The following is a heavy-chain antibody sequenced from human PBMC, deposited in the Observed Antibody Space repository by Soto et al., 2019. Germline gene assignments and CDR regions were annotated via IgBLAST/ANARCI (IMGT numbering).Heavy chain of an antibody. CDR2: TYYRSKWYY. CDR3: ARGRDGYNNPYYFDY. D-gene: IGHD4-4*01. CDR1: GDSVSSNSAG. J-gene: IGHJ4*02. V-gene: IGHV6-1*01. Sequence: SQTLSLTCAITGDSVSSNSAGWSWVRQSPSRGLEWLGRTYYRSKWYYEYAVPVRGRITINPDTSKNQYSLRAEDTAVYYCARGRDGYNNPYYFDYWGQGTLVTVSS.